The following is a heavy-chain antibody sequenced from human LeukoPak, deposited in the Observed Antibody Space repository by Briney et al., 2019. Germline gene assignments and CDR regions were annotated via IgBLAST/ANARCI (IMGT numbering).Heavy chain of an antibody. CDR1: GFTVGTNY. J-gene: IGHJ4*02. D-gene: IGHD6-13*01. Sequence: GGSLRLSCEASGFTVGTNYMSWVRQAPGKGLEWVSVIYSGNSTYYTGSVRGRFTISRDNSKNTLYLHMISLRADDTAVYYCARLAAGKVIDYWGQGTLVTVSS. V-gene: IGHV3-53*01. CDR3: ARLAAGKVIDY. CDR2: IYSGNST.